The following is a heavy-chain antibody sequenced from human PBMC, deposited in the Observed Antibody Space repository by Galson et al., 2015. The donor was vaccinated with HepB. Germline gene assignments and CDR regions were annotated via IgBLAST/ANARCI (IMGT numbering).Heavy chain of an antibody. CDR3: SRGEGYFQL. CDR2: MNPNSGNA. CDR1: GYSFTSYD. J-gene: IGHJ1*01. V-gene: IGHV1-8*01. Sequence: SVKVSCKASGYSFTSYDINWVRQATGQGLEWMGWMNPNSGNAGYAQKFQGRVTMTRSTSIGTAYMELSSLRYEGTAVYYCSRGEGYFQLWGQGTLVTVSS.